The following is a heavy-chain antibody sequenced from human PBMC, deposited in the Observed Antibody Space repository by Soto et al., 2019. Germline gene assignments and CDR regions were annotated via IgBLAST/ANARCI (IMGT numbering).Heavy chain of an antibody. CDR2: IYSDDDK. J-gene: IGHJ6*03. CDR3: AHGYSGYLSRSQKYYYYYMDV. CDR1: GLPHSKKEEG. V-gene: IGHV2-5*02. Sequence: GAKPGNEKQRVRKNGRFWGLPHSKKEEGGGWIRQPPGKALECLALIYSDDDKRYSPSLKSTLTITQDTSKTHVVLTMTNMDPVDTATYYCAHGYSGYLSRSQKYYYYYMDVWGKGTTVTVSS. D-gene: IGHD5-12*01.